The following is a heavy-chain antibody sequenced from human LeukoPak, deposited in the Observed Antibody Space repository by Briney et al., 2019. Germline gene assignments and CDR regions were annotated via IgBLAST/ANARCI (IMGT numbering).Heavy chain of an antibody. V-gene: IGHV3-23*01. Sequence: GGSLRLSCAASGFTSGFTFSDAWMSWIRQAPGKGLEWVSAISGSGGSTYYADSVKGRFTISRDNSKNTLYPQMNSLRAEDTAVYYCAKFLPTHIVVANYYFDYWGQGTLVTVSS. CDR2: ISGSGGST. D-gene: IGHD2-21*01. CDR3: AKFLPTHIVVANYYFDY. J-gene: IGHJ4*02. CDR1: GFTSGFTFSDAW.